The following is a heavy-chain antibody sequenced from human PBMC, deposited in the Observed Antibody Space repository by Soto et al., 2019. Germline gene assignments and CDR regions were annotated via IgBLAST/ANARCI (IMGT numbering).Heavy chain of an antibody. CDR1: GFTFADYT. Sequence: GGSLRLSCSASGFTFADYTMNWFRQAPGKGLECVGFIRSKTYGGTTKYAASVKGRFTISRDDSKSIAYLQMNSLETEDTGVYYCTRNKHAMIGSGFDYWGQGTLVTVSS. V-gene: IGHV3-49*03. J-gene: IGHJ4*02. D-gene: IGHD3-10*02. CDR3: TRNKHAMIGSGFDY. CDR2: IRSKTYGGTT.